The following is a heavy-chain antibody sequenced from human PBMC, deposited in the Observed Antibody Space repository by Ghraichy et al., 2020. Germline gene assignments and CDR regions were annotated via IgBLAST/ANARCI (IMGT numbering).Heavy chain of an antibody. V-gene: IGHV4-61*01. CDR2: IYYSGRT. Sequence: SETLSLTCSVSGGSVSSSYYYWSWIRQPPGRGLEWIGNIYYSGRTNYNPSLKSRVTISVDTSQNQFSLKVSSVTAADTAVYYCARSHKNDYGDYDLLDHWGQGTLVTVSS. CDR1: GGSVSSSYYY. CDR3: ARSHKNDYGDYDLLDH. J-gene: IGHJ4*02. D-gene: IGHD4-17*01.